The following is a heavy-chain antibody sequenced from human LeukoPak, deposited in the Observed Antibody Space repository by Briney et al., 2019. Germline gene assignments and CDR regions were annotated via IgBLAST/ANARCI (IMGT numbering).Heavy chain of an antibody. CDR3: AKAPPKEHDFWSGYYNYMDV. CDR1: GFTFSSYA. J-gene: IGHJ6*03. V-gene: IGHV3-23*01. D-gene: IGHD3-3*01. CDR2: ISGSGGST. Sequence: GGSLRLSCAASGFTFSSYAMSWGRQAPGKGLEWVSAISGSGGSTYYADSVKGRFTISRDNSKNTLYLQMNSLRAADTAVYYCAKAPPKEHDFWSGYYNYMDVWGKGTTVTVSS.